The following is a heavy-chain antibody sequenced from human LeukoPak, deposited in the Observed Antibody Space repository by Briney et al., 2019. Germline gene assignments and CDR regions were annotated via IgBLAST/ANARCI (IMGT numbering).Heavy chain of an antibody. CDR3: ARDWSIPSLTGYYIDV. CDR1: TFALRNHW. D-gene: IGHD3-9*01. CDR2: ITSEGISS. J-gene: IGHJ6*03. Sequence: GGSLRLSCTGSTFALRNHWIHWVRQVPGKGLEWISRITSEGISSSYADSVKGRFTISRDNAKKTVYLQMSSLRAEDTAVYYCARDWSIPSLTGYYIDVWGNGTTATVSS. V-gene: IGHV3-74*03.